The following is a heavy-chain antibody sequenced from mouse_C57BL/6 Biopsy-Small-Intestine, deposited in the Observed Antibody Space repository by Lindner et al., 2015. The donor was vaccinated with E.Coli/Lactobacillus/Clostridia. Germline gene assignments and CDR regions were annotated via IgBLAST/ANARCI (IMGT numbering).Heavy chain of an antibody. V-gene: IGHV1S135*01. Sequence: VQLQESGPELVKPGASVKMSCKASGYSFTGYNMHWVKQSHGKSLEWIGYIDPYNGATTYNQKSKGKATLTVDKSSSTAYMQLNSLTSEDSAVYYCARQLGLGAWFAYWGQGTLVTVSA. CDR2: IDPYNGAT. D-gene: IGHD3-1*01. J-gene: IGHJ3*01. CDR1: GYSFTGYN. CDR3: ARQLGLGAWFAY.